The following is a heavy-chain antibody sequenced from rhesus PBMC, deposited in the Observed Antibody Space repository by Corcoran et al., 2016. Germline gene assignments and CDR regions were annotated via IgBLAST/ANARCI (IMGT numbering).Heavy chain of an antibody. D-gene: IGHD6-13*01. Sequence: QVQLQESGPGVVKPSETLSLTCAVSGDSINTYSLWGWIRQSPGKGREWISNIGGSSGSTNDNPALNSRVTISKDTSKYQFSLNLSSVTAADTAMYYCVRSGSSWTYFDNWGQGVLVTVSS. V-gene: IGHV4-127*01. J-gene: IGHJ4*01. CDR3: VRSGSSWTYFDN. CDR2: IGGSSGST. CDR1: GDSINTYSL.